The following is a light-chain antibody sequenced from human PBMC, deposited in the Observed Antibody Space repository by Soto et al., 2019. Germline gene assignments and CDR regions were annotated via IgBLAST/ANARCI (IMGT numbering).Light chain of an antibody. Sequence: QSVLTQPPSVSEAPRQWVTISCSGSSSNIGNNAVNWYQQLPGKAPKLLIYYDDLLPSGVSDRFSGSKSGTSASLAISGLQYEDEADYYCAACNDSLTGYVFGTAPKVTV. V-gene: IGLV1-36*01. CDR3: AACNDSLTGYV. CDR1: SSNIGNNA. CDR2: YDD. J-gene: IGLJ1*01.